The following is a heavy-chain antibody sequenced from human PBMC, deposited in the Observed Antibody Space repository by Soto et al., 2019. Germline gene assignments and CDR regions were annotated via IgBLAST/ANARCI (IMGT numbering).Heavy chain of an antibody. J-gene: IGHJ3*01. V-gene: IGHV3-33*01. Sequence: QVHLEESGGGVVQPGESLRLSCVASGFSFSSYAMSWVRQAPGKGLEWVAVIWHDASNKFYAGSVRGRFTISRDNSKKTLFLQISGLGADVSAVNFCTSEMMTQQWHAFYLWGQGTMVTVS. CDR1: GFSFSSYA. D-gene: IGHD6-19*01. CDR2: IWHDASNK. CDR3: TSEMMTQQWHAFYL.